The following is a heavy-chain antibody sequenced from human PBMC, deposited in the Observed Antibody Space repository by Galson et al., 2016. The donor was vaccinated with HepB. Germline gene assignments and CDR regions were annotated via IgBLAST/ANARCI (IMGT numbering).Heavy chain of an antibody. CDR2: INPDSGGT. CDR3: ARVSPSHYDMSTGYYGPIDY. J-gene: IGHJ4*02. D-gene: IGHD3-9*01. V-gene: IGHV1-2*02. Sequence: SVKVSCKASGYTFTGYDYYIHWLRQAPGQGLEWMGWINPDSGGTKFPQKFQDRVTLTRDTSISTAYMELSRLKPDDTALYYCARVSPSHYDMSTGYYGPIDYWGQGTLVTVSS. CDR1: GYTFTGYDYY.